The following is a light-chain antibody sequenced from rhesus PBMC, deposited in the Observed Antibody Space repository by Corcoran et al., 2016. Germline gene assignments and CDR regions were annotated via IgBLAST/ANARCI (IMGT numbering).Light chain of an antibody. CDR1: QGISNY. CDR2: YAS. CDR3: QQQNSYPRT. V-gene: IGKV1S14*01. Sequence: DIQMTQSPSSLSASVGDTVTITCRAIQGISNYLAWYQQKPGKAPNPLIYYASHCESGVPTRFRGSGSGTDFTRTISSRQPEDCATYYCQQQNSYPRTFGQGTKVEIK. J-gene: IGKJ1*01.